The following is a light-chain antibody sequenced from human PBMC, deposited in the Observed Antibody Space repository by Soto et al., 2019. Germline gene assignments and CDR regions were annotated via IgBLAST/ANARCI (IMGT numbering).Light chain of an antibody. CDR1: QSVTSSY. V-gene: IGKV3-20*01. CDR2: GAS. Sequence: IVLTQSPGNLSLSPGERATLTCRASQSVTSSYLAWYQQKPGQAPRLLLYGASSRATGIPDRFSGSGSGTDFTLTISRVAPEDVTVYYCQQYGSAPLTFG. J-gene: IGKJ5*01. CDR3: QQYGSAPLT.